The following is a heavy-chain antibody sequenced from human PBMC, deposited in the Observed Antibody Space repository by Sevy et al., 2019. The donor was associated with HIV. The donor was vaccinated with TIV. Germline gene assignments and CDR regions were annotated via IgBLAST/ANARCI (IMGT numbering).Heavy chain of an antibody. CDR2: IWSDGAYQ. CDR3: ARGGYYYDNAAYYAFDS. Sequence: GGSLRLSCTTSGFTFSAYAMHWVRQAPGKGLEWVAIIWSDGAYQYHGDSVKGRFTSSRDNSKNTRYLQMNSLRVEDTAVYYCARGGYYYDNAAYYAFDSWGQGTLVTVSS. D-gene: IGHD3-22*01. V-gene: IGHV3-33*01. CDR1: GFTFSAYA. J-gene: IGHJ4*02.